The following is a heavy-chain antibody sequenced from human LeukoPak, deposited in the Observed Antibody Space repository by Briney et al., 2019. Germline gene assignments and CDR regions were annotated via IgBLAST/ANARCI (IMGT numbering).Heavy chain of an antibody. Sequence: PSETLSLTCAVYGGSFSGYYWSWIRQPPGKGLEWIGEINHSVSTNYNPSLKSRGTISLDTSKNQFSLKLSSVTAADTAVYYCAREKIAYSDGSGRGWFDPWGQGTLVPVSS. J-gene: IGHJ5*02. CDR3: AREKIAYSDGSGRGWFDP. D-gene: IGHD3-22*01. V-gene: IGHV4-34*01. CDR1: GGSFSGYY. CDR2: INHSVST.